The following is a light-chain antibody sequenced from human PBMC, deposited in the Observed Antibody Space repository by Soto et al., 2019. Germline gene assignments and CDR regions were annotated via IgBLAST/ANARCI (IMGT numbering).Light chain of an antibody. Sequence: EIMMTQSPGTLSASPGERATLSGRASQSVSSNLAWYQQKPGQAPRLLIYAVSTRATGIPARFSGSGSGTEFTLTISSLQSEDFAVYYCQQYNKWPLTFGQGTKVEIK. J-gene: IGKJ1*01. CDR1: QSVSSN. V-gene: IGKV3-15*01. CDR3: QQYNKWPLT. CDR2: AVS.